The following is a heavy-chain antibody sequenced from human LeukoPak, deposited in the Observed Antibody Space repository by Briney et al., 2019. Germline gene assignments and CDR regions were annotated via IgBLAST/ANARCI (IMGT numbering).Heavy chain of an antibody. J-gene: IGHJ4*02. CDR1: GYTFTSYG. CDR3: ARSIHYDSSGYMGIFDY. Sequence: ASVKVSCKASGYTFTSYGISWVRQAPGQGLEWMGRIIPVLGIANYAQKFQGRVTITADKSTSTAYMELSSLRPEDTAVYYCARSIHYDSSGYMGIFDYWGQGTLVTVSS. CDR2: IIPVLGIA. D-gene: IGHD3-22*01. V-gene: IGHV1-69*04.